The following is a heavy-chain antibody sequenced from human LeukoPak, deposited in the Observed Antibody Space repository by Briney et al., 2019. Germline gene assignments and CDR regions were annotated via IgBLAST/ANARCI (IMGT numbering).Heavy chain of an antibody. J-gene: IGHJ6*03. D-gene: IGHD5-24*01. V-gene: IGHV4-30-4*08. CDR1: GGSVSSSSSY. CDR3: ARRRDGYKYYHYYYMDV. CDR2: IYYSGST. Sequence: PSETLSLTCTVSGGSVSSSSSYWAWIRQPPGKGLEWIGYIYYSGSTYYNPSLKSRVTISVDTSKNQFSLKLSSVTAADTAVYYCARRRDGYKYYHYYYMDVWGKGTTVTVSS.